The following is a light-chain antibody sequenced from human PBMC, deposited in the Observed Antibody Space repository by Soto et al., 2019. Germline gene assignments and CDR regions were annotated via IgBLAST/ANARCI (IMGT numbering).Light chain of an antibody. J-gene: IGKJ1*01. V-gene: IGKV3-11*01. CDR1: QSVSSY. Sequence: EIVLTQSPATLSLSPGERATLSCRASQSVSSYLAWYQQKPGQAPRLLIYDASNRATGIPARFSGSGSGTDFTLTISSLEPEDFAVYYCQQYGSWTFGQGTRWIS. CDR3: QQYGSWT. CDR2: DAS.